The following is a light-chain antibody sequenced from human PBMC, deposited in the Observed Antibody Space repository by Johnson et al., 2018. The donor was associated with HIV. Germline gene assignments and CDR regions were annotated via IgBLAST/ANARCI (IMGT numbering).Light chain of an antibody. Sequence: QSVLTQPPSVSAAQGQRVNISCSGNISNIESYFVSWYQQLPGTAPKLLIFDNHKRPSGIPDRFSGSKSGTSATLGITGLQTGDEADYYCGTWDSSLSAYVFGTGTEVTVL. CDR1: ISNIESYF. J-gene: IGLJ1*01. CDR2: DNH. CDR3: GTWDSSLSAYV. V-gene: IGLV1-51*01.